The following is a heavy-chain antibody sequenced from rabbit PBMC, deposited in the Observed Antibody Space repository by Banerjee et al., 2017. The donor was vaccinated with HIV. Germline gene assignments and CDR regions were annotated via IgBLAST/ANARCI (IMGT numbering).Heavy chain of an antibody. CDR1: GFSFSSSYW. J-gene: IGHJ4*01. V-gene: IGHV1S40*01. CDR2: IYAGSSGST. D-gene: IGHD4-1*01. CDR3: ARSDDTTGWGAGNL. Sequence: QSVEESGGDLVKPGASLTLTCTASGFSFSSSYWICWGRQAPGKGLEWIACIYAGSSGSTYYASWAKGRFTISKSSSTTVTLQMTSLTAADTATYFCARSDDTTGWGAGNLWGPGTLVTVS.